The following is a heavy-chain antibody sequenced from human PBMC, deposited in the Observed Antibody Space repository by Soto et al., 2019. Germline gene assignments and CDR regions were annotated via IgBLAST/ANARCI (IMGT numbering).Heavy chain of an antibody. D-gene: IGHD3-10*01. J-gene: IGHJ4*02. V-gene: IGHV3-30*04. CDR2: ISYDGSQK. CDR3: ARDRWGYVSGAFDY. Sequence: QVQLVESGGGVVQPGRSLRLSCAASGFTFSNVMHWVRQAPGKGLEWVAVISYDGSQKFHADSVKGRFTISRDNSKNTVYLQMNSLRSEDTAVYSCARDRWGYVSGAFDYWGRGSQVTVPS. CDR1: GFTFSNV.